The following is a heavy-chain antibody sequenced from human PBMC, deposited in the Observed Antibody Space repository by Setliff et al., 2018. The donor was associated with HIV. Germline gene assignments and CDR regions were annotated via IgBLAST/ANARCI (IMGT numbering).Heavy chain of an antibody. CDR1: GYTFNSYA. J-gene: IGHJ4*02. CDR3: ARGYYNSGNYFEY. Sequence: GASVKVSCKASGYTFNSYAMHWVRQAPGQRLEWMEWINAGNGNIRYSQKFQGRVTLTRDTSASTVYLDLSSLRSEDTAIYYCARGYYNSGNYFEYLGQGTLVTVSS. CDR2: INAGNGNI. D-gene: IGHD3-10*01. V-gene: IGHV1-3*01.